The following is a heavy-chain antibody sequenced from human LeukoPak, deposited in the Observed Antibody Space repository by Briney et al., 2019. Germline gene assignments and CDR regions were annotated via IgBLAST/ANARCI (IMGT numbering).Heavy chain of an antibody. J-gene: IGHJ6*03. CDR3: AKVFPSYYYYMDV. D-gene: IGHD2-21*01. Sequence: PGGSLRLSCAASGFTFSSYWMSWVRQAPGKGLEWVANIKQDGSEKYYADSVKGRFTISRDNSKNTLYLQMNSLRAEDTAVYYCAKVFPSYYYYMDVWGKGTTVTISS. CDR2: IKQDGSEK. V-gene: IGHV3-7*01. CDR1: GFTFSSYW.